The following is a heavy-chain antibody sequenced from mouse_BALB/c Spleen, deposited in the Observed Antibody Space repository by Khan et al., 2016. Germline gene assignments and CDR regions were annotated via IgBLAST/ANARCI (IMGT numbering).Heavy chain of an antibody. J-gene: IGHJ4*01. CDR2: IKTYTGEA. D-gene: IGHD6-2*01. CDR1: GYTFTNYG. Sequence: QIQLVQSGPELKKPGETVKISCKASGYTFTNYGMNWVKQAPGKGLKWMGWIKTYTGEATYVDDFKVRFAFSLDIYASTAYLQINNPKNEDMPTYCCASRRQLVLYYAMGYWGQGTSVTVSS. V-gene: IGHV9-1*02. CDR3: ASRRQLVLYYAMGY.